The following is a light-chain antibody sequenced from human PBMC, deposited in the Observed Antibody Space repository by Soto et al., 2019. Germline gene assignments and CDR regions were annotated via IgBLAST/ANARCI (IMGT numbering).Light chain of an antibody. Sequence: EIVMTQSPATLSVSPGEGATLSCRTSPSVDSNLAWYQQKPGQAPRLLIFGASTRATGIPARFSGSGSGTEFTLTISSLQPDDFATYYCQHYNSYSEAFGQGTKVDIK. CDR2: GAS. J-gene: IGKJ1*01. CDR3: QHYNSYSEA. V-gene: IGKV3D-15*01. CDR1: PSVDSN.